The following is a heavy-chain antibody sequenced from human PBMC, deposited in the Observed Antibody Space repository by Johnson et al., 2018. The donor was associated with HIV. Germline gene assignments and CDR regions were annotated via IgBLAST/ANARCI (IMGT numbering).Heavy chain of an antibody. J-gene: IGHJ3*02. Sequence: QVQLVESGGGVVQPGRSLRLSCAASGFTFSSYAMHWVRQAPGKGLEWVAVISYDGSNKYYADSVKGRFTISRDNSKNTLHLQMNSLRAEDTAVYYCAKDLFTEREDDAFDIWGQGTMVTVSS. D-gene: IGHD1-26*01. CDR2: ISYDGSNK. CDR1: GFTFSSYA. V-gene: IGHV3-30*04. CDR3: AKDLFTEREDDAFDI.